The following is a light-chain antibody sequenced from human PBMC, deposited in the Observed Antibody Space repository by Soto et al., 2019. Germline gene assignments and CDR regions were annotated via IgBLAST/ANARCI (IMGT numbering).Light chain of an antibody. V-gene: IGKV3-20*01. CDR2: GAS. Sequence: EIILTQSPDTLSLSPGERATLSCRASQTVSSNYLAWCQQRPGQAPRLLIYGASTRAAGIPDRFSGSGFGTDFTLTISRLEPEDFAVYYCQQYDSSPKTFGQGTKVDIK. CDR3: QQYDSSPKT. J-gene: IGKJ1*01. CDR1: QTVSSNY.